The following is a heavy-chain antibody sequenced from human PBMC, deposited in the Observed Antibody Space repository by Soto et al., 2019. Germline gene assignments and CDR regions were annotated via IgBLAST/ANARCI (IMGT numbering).Heavy chain of an antibody. Sequence: GESLKISCKGSGYSFTSHWIGWVRQMPGNGLEWMGIIYPGDSDTRYTPSFQGQVTISADKSISTAYLQWSSLKASDTAMYYRASLHYIGYDYFFGYFDYWGQGTLVTVSS. V-gene: IGHV5-51*01. CDR1: GYSFTSHW. D-gene: IGHD5-12*01. J-gene: IGHJ4*02. CDR3: ASLHYIGYDYFFGYFDY. CDR2: IYPGDSDT.